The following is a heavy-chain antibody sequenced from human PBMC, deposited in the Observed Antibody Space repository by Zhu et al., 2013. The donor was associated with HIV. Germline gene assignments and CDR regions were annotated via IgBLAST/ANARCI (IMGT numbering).Heavy chain of an antibody. CDR3: AREGLRGYSGYDAWSWFDP. CDR2: INPNSGGT. J-gene: IGHJ5*02. CDR1: GYTFTGYY. Sequence: QVQLVQSGAEVKKPGASVKVSCKASGYTFTGYYMHWVRQAPGQGLEWMGWINPNSGGTNYAQKFQGWVTMTRDTSISTAYMELSRLRSDDTAVYYCAREGLRGYSGYDAWSWFDPWAREPWSPSPQ. V-gene: IGHV1-2*04. D-gene: IGHD5-12*01.